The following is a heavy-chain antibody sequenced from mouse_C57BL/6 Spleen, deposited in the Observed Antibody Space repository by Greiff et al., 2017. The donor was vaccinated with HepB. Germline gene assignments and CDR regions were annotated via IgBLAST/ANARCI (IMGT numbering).Heavy chain of an antibody. CDR2: ISDGGSYT. CDR1: GFTFSSYA. J-gene: IGHJ2*01. Sequence: EVKLMESGGGLVKPGGSLKLSCAASGFTFSSYAMSWVRQTPEKRLEWVATISDGGSYTYYPDNVKGRFTISRDNAKNNLYLQMSHLKSEDTAMYYCAREGYYYGSRYFDYWGQGTTLTVSS. CDR3: AREGYYYGSRYFDY. V-gene: IGHV5-4*01. D-gene: IGHD1-1*01.